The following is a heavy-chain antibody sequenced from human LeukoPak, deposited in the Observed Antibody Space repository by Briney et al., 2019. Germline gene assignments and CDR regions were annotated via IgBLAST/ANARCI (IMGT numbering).Heavy chain of an antibody. D-gene: IGHD1-26*01. Sequence: GGSLRLSCAASGFTFSSYDMHWVRQATGKGLEWVSAIGTAGDTYYPGSVKGRFTISRENAKNSLYLQMNSLRAGDTAVYYCARDGSSGSSQGAFDIWGQGTMVTVSS. V-gene: IGHV3-13*01. CDR1: GFTFSSYD. CDR3: ARDGSSGSSQGAFDI. J-gene: IGHJ3*02. CDR2: IGTAGDT.